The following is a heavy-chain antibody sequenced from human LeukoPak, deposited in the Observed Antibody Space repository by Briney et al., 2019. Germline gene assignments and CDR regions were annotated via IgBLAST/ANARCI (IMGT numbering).Heavy chain of an antibody. CDR1: GFTFSSYA. D-gene: IGHD6-19*01. Sequence: PGGSLRLSCAASGFTFSSYAMSWVRQAPGKGLEWVSAISGSGGSTYYADSVKGRFTISRDNSKNTLYLQMNSLRAEDTAVYYCAKTIPDSSGWSPGAFDIWGQGTMVTVSS. CDR2: ISGSGGST. CDR3: AKTIPDSSGWSPGAFDI. V-gene: IGHV3-23*01. J-gene: IGHJ3*02.